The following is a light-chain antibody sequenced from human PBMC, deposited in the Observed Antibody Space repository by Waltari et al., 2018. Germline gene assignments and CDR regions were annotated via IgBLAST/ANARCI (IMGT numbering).Light chain of an antibody. CDR2: GAS. V-gene: IGKV3-20*01. CDR1: QSVSGNS. Sequence: EIVLTQSPGTLSLSPGERATLSCRASQSVSGNSLAWYQHKLGQATRLLIYGASSWATGIPDRFTGSGSGTDFTLTISSLEPEDFAVYYCQQYGSSPHTFGQGTKLE. CDR3: QQYGSSPHT. J-gene: IGKJ2*01.